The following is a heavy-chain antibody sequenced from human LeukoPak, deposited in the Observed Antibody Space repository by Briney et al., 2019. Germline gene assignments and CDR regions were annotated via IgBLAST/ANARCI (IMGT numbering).Heavy chain of an antibody. Sequence: GGSLRLSCAASGFTFSSYAMHWVRQAPGKGLEWVAVISYDGSNKYYADSVKGRFTISRDNSKNTLYLQMNSLRAEDTAVYYCARVGIVVVPAAIGVFFDYWGQGTLVTVSS. CDR2: ISYDGSNK. D-gene: IGHD2-2*02. CDR1: GFTFSSYA. V-gene: IGHV3-30-3*01. J-gene: IGHJ4*02. CDR3: ARVGIVVVPAAIGVFFDY.